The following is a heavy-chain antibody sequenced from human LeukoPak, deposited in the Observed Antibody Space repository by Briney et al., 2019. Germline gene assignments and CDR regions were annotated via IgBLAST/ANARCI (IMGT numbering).Heavy chain of an antibody. CDR1: GYTFTSYD. V-gene: IGHV1-8*01. CDR3: ARDVDSSGYYRGYYYYGMDV. CDR2: MNPNSGNT. Sequence: ASVKVSCKASGYTFTSYDINWVRQATGQGLEWMGWMNPNSGNTGYAQKFQGRVTMTRNTSISTAYMELSSLRSEDTAVYYCARDVDSSGYYRGYYYYGMDVWGQGTTATVSS. J-gene: IGHJ6*02. D-gene: IGHD3-22*01.